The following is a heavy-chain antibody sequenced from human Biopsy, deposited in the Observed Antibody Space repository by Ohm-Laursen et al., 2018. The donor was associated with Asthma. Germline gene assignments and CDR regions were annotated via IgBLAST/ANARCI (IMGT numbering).Heavy chain of an antibody. Sequence: SSVKVSCKAPGGTFSNFAISWVRQAPGQGLEWLGGIMTAFGTTNYAQKFKGRVTITADESTSTAYMEVTSLRSEDTAIYYCARCQVGYSSGWSLLLKKIYYSGMDVWGQGTAVTVSS. V-gene: IGHV1-69*01. J-gene: IGHJ6*02. CDR1: GGTFSNFA. CDR2: IMTAFGTT. CDR3: ARCQVGYSSGWSLLLKKIYYSGMDV. D-gene: IGHD6-19*01.